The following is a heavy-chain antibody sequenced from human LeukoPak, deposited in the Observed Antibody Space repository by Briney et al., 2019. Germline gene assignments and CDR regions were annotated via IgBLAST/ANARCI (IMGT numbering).Heavy chain of an antibody. CDR2: INPNSGGT. CDR1: GYTFTGYY. Sequence: ASVKVSCKASGYTFTGYYMHWVRQAPGQGLEWIGRINPNSGGTNYAQKFQGRVTMTRDTSISTAYMELSRLRSDDTAVYYCARESRYCSGGSCQGTAFDIWGQGTMVTVSS. D-gene: IGHD2-15*01. CDR3: ARESRYCSGGSCQGTAFDI. J-gene: IGHJ3*02. V-gene: IGHV1-2*06.